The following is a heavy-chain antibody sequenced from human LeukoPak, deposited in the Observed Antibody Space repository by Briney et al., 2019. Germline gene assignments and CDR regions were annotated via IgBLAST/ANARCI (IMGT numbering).Heavy chain of an antibody. J-gene: IGHJ4*02. Sequence: SETLSLTCTVSGGSISSYYWSWIRQPPGKGLEWIGYIYYSGSTNYNPSLKSRVTISVDTSKNQSSLKLSSVTAADTAVYYCASVDTAMVTRYWGQGTLVTVSS. D-gene: IGHD5-18*01. CDR2: IYYSGST. CDR1: GGSISSYY. CDR3: ASVDTAMVTRY. V-gene: IGHV4-59*08.